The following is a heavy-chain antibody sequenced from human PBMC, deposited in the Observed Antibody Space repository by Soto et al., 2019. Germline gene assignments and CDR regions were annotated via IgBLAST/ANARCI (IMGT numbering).Heavy chain of an antibody. CDR1: GGSISSGGYY. J-gene: IGHJ5*02. D-gene: IGHD2-2*01. CDR3: ARVQGYCSSTSCYGYNWFDP. Sequence: SETLSLTCTVSGGSISSGGYYWSWIRQHPGKGLEWIGYIYYSGSTYYNPSLKSRVTISVDTSKNQFSLKLSSVTAADTAVYYCARVQGYCSSTSCYGYNWFDPWGQGTLVTVSS. CDR2: IYYSGST. V-gene: IGHV4-31*03.